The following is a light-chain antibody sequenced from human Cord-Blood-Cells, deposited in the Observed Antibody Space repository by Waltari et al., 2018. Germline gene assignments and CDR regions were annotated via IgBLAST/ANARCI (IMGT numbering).Light chain of an antibody. V-gene: IGLV2-23*01. CDR1: SSDVGSYNL. CDR2: EGS. Sequence: QSALTQPASVSGSPGPSITISCTGTSSDVGSYNLVSWYQQHPGQAPKLMIYEGSKRPSGVSNRFSGSKSGNTASLTISGLQAEDEADYYCCSYAGSSTLVFGGGTKLTVL. J-gene: IGLJ3*02. CDR3: CSYAGSSTLV.